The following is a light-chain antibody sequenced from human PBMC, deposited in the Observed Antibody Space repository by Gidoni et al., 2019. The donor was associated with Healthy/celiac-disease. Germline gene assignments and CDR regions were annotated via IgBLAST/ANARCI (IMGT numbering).Light chain of an antibody. CDR1: KLGDKY. CDR2: QDS. CDR3: QAWDSSTEGV. J-gene: IGLJ1*01. Sequence: SYELTQPPSVSVSPGQTASITCSGDKLGDKYACWYQQKPGQSPVLVIYQDSKRPSGILERFSGSNSGNTATLTISGTQAMDEADYYCQAWDSSTEGVFGTGTKVTVL. V-gene: IGLV3-1*01.